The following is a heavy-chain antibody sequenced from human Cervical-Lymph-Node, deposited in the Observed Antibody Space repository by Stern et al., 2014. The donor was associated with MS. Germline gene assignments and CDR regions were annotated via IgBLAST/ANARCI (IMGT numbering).Heavy chain of an antibody. D-gene: IGHD2-2*01. CDR1: GGSISSDNYY. Sequence: VQLVQSGPGLVKPSQTLSLTCTVSGGSISSDNYYWTWIRQPPGQSLEWIGHIYYSGTTYYNPSLKSRVSITVDTSKNLFSLRLSSVTAADTAVYYCARDHFTTSLDVWGHGTTVTVS. V-gene: IGHV4-31*03. CDR2: IYYSGTT. J-gene: IGHJ6*02. CDR3: ARDHFTTSLDV.